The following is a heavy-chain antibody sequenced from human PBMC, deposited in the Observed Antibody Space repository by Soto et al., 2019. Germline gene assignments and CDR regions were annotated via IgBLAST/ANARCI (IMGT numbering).Heavy chain of an antibody. CDR2: IYHNGRS. V-gene: IGHV4-59*01. CDR1: GGSLSGFP. CDR3: ARVSNEYGGNGAFDY. J-gene: IGHJ4*02. Sequence: HVQLQESGPGQVKPSATLSLTCSVSGGSLSGFPWIWIRQPPGKGLEWVGYIYHNGRSNYNPSLKSRLTISLDMSRYQFSLQLTSVTAADTALYYCARVSNEYGGNGAFDYWGLGTLVTVSS. D-gene: IGHD4-17*01.